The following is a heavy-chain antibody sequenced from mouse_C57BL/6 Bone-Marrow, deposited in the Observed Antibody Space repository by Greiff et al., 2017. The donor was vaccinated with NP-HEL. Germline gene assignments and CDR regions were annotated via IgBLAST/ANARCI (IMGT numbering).Heavy chain of an antibody. CDR1: GYTFTDYN. CDR2: INPNNGGT. D-gene: IGHD1-1*01. J-gene: IGHJ2*01. V-gene: IGHV1-18*01. Sequence: VQLQQSGPELVKPGASVKIPCKASGYTFTDYNMDWVKQSHGKSLEWIGDINPNNGGTIYNQKFKGKATLTVDKSSSTAYMEIRSLTSEDTAVYYCARSTYYYGSSYDYFDYWGQGTTLTVSS. CDR3: ARSTYYYGSSYDYFDY.